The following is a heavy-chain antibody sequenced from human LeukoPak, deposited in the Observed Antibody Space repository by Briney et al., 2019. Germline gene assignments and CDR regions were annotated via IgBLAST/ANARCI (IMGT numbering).Heavy chain of an antibody. Sequence: SETLSLTCTVSGGSISSSSYYWGWIRQPPGKGLEWIGSIYYSGSTYYNPSLKSRVTISVDTSKNQFSLKLSSVTAADTAVYYCVGFSSSWPFDYWGQGTLVTVSS. J-gene: IGHJ4*02. CDR1: GGSISSSSYY. CDR3: VGFSSSWPFDY. V-gene: IGHV4-39*01. D-gene: IGHD6-13*01. CDR2: IYYSGST.